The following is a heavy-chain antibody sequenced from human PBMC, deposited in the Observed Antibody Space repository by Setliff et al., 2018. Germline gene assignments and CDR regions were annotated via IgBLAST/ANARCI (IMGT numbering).Heavy chain of an antibody. Sequence: ASVKVSCKASGGTFSSFAVSWVRQAPGQGLEWMGRFHPYSGHTNYAQNFQGRVTMTMDASITTVYMELSRLTSDDTAIYYCASAEVVVAPWGQGTLVTVSS. D-gene: IGHD2-15*01. CDR3: ASAEVVVAP. V-gene: IGHV1-2*06. CDR1: GGTFSSFA. CDR2: FHPYSGHT. J-gene: IGHJ4*02.